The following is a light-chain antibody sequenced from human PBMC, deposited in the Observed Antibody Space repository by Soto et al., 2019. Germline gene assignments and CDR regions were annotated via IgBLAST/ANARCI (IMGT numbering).Light chain of an antibody. J-gene: IGKJ5*01. V-gene: IGKV1-39*01. CDR1: QSISSH. CDR3: QQSYSTPIS. CDR2: TAS. Sequence: DIRMTQSPSSLSASVGDTVTITCRASQSISSHLNWYQQKPGKAPNLLMYTASNLQSEVPSRFSGSGSGTDFTLTISSLQPEDFATYYCQQSYSTPISFGQGTRLEIK.